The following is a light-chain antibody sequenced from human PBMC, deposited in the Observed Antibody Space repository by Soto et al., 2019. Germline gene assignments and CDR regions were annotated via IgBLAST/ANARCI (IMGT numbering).Light chain of an antibody. CDR3: QHRFNWPLT. CDR1: QNVSTF. V-gene: IGKV3-11*01. Sequence: EIVLTQSPATLSLSPGERAILSCKASQNVSTFFAWYQQKPGQAPRLLIYDASERATGIPARFSGSGSGTDFTLTISSLEPEDFAVYYCQHRFNWPLTFGGGTTVELK. CDR2: DAS. J-gene: IGKJ4*01.